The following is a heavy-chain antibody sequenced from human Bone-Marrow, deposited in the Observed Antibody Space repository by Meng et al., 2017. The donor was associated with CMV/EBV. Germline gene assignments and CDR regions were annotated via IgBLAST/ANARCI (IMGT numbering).Heavy chain of an antibody. V-gene: IGHV4-59*01. Sequence: LSLSCTVSGASIRSFYWSWIRQPPGKRLEWVGYIHYPRTTNNNPSLKSRVTLSVETSKNQVSLKLKSVTAADTAVYYCAGGTAPRPGYWGQGTLVTVSS. CDR1: GASIRSFY. CDR3: AGGTAPRPGY. D-gene: IGHD6-6*01. CDR2: IHYPRTT. J-gene: IGHJ4*02.